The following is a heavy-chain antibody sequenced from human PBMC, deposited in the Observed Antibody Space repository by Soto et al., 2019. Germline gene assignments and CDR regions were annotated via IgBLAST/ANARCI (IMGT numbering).Heavy chain of an antibody. CDR1: GFTFSNYA. D-gene: IGHD2-15*01. J-gene: IGHJ4*02. CDR2: ISGSVAST. CDR3: AKWTGRYCSGGRCYLDDPFDY. V-gene: IGHV3-23*01. Sequence: EVHLLESGGDLVQPGGSLRLSCAASGFTFSNYAMSWVRQAPGKGLDWVSGISGSVASTFYADSVKGRFTISRDNSKNTLYLQMNGLRAEATAVYYCAKWTGRYCSGGRCYLDDPFDYWGQGTLVTVSS.